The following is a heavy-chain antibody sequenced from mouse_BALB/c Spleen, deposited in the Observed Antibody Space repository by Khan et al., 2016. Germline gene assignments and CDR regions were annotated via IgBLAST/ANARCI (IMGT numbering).Heavy chain of an antibody. J-gene: IGHJ3*01. V-gene: IGHV14-3*02. CDR3: ASVFAY. CDR1: GFNIKDTY. CDR2: IDPANGNT. Sequence: VQLKQSGAELVKPGASVKLSCTASGFNIKDTYMHWVKQRPEQGLEWIGRIDPANGNTKYDPKFQGKATITADTSSNTAYLQLSSLTSEDTAVYYCASVFAYWGQGTLVTVSA.